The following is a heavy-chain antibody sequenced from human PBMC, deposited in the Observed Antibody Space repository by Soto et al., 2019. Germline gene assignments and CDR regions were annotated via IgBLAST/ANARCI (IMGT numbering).Heavy chain of an antibody. CDR3: AKDFGDNYGYDAFDI. Sequence: EVQLLESGGGSVQPGGSLRLSCAASGFTFSSYAMSWVRQAPGKGLEWVSGISGSGGSTYYVDSVKGRFTISRDNSKNTLYLQMNSLRAEDTAVYYCAKDFGDNYGYDAFDIWGQGTMVTVAS. J-gene: IGHJ3*02. CDR1: GFTFSSYA. CDR2: ISGSGGST. V-gene: IGHV3-23*01. D-gene: IGHD5-18*01.